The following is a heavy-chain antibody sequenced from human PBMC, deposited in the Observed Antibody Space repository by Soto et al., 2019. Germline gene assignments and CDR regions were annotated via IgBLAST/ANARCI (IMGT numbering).Heavy chain of an antibody. J-gene: IGHJ4*02. CDR2: IGAGGGDT. V-gene: IGHV3-23*01. Sequence: EVQLLESGGGLVQPGGSLRPSCPASGFTFSTFSMSWVRPPPGKGLEWVSAIGAGGGDTYNADSVKGRSTISGDNSRNTLYLQMNSLSVEDTGIYYGEEGGWLGDYGARGSLVIVSA. D-gene: IGHD6-19*01. CDR1: GFTFSTFS. CDR3: EEGGWLGDY.